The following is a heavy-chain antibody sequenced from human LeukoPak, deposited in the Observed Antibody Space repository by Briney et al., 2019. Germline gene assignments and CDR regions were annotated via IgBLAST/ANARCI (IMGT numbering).Heavy chain of an antibody. CDR3: ARAGSRYDFWSGYYSLDY. CDR1: GFTFSSYG. Sequence: GGSLRLSCAASGFTFSSYGMHWVRQAPGKGLEWVAVIWYDGSNKYYADSVKGRFTISRDNSKNTLYLQMNSLRAEDTAVYYCARAGSRYDFWSGYYSLDYWGQGTLVTVSS. V-gene: IGHV3-33*01. CDR2: IWYDGSNK. J-gene: IGHJ4*02. D-gene: IGHD3-3*01.